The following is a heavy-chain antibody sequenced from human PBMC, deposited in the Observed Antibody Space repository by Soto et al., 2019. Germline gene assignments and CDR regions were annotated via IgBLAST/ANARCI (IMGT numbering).Heavy chain of an antibody. J-gene: IGHJ3*02. V-gene: IGHV3-33*01. CDR3: ARDSSAVAGARDAFDI. CDR1: GFTFSSYC. D-gene: IGHD6-19*01. CDR2: IWYDGSNK. Sequence: GGSLRLSCAASGFTFSSYCMHWVRQAPGKGLEWVAVIWYDGSNKYYADSVKGRFTISRDNSKNTLYLQMNSLRAEDTAVYYCARDSSAVAGARDAFDIWGHGTMVTVSS.